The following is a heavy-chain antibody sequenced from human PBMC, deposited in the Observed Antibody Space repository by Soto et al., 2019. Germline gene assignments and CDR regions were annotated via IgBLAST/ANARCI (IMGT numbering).Heavy chain of an antibody. CDR1: CDSVSSDNYY. J-gene: IGHJ4*02. CDR3: ARDIRGYSRAFDY. Sequence: PSETLSLTCTVSCDSVSSDNYYWTWIRQPPGKGLEWIGYIFSSGSTHYNPSLKSRVTIALDTSNNQFSLKLTSVTAADTAVYYCARDIRGYSRAFDYWGQGTLVTVSS. V-gene: IGHV4-61*01. D-gene: IGHD5-18*01. CDR2: IFSSGST.